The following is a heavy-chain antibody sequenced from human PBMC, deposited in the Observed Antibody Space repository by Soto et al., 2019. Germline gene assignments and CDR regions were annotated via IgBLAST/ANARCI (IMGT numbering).Heavy chain of an antibody. CDR2: IIPILGIA. Sequence: GASVKVSCKASGGTFSSYTISWVRQAPGQGLEWMGRIIPILGIANYAQKFQGRVTITADKSTSTAYMELSSLRSEDTAVYYCARDLLDDSSGSDYWGQGPLVTVSS. V-gene: IGHV1-69*04. J-gene: IGHJ4*02. CDR3: ARDLLDDSSGSDY. CDR1: GGTFSSYT. D-gene: IGHD3-22*01.